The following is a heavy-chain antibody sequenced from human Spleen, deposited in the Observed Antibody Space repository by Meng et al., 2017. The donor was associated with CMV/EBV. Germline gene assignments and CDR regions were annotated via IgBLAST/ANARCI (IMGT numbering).Heavy chain of an antibody. CDR2: IYYSGST. J-gene: IGHJ4*02. D-gene: IGHD2-15*01. CDR1: GGSISSDDNY. V-gene: IGHV4-39*07. CDR3: AREGYGSSGFYFFDY. Sequence: SETLSLTCTVSGGSISSDDNYWGWIRQSPGKGLEWIGSIYYSGSTSYNPSLKSRVAISLDRSKNQFSLKLSSVTTADTAVYFCAREGYGSSGFYFFDYWGQGTLVTVSS.